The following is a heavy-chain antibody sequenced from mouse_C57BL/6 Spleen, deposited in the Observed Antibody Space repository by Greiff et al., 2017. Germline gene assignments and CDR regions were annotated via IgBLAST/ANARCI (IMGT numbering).Heavy chain of an antibody. CDR2: IYPGDGDT. V-gene: IGHV1-80*01. J-gene: IGHJ4*01. CDR3: ARKWLLYAMDY. Sequence: QVQLQQSGAELVKPGASVKISCKASGYAFSSYWMNWVKQRPGKGLEWIGQIYPGDGDTNYNGKFKGKATLTADKSSSTAYMQLSSLTSEDSAVYFCARKWLLYAMDYWGQGTSVTVSS. CDR1: GYAFSSYW.